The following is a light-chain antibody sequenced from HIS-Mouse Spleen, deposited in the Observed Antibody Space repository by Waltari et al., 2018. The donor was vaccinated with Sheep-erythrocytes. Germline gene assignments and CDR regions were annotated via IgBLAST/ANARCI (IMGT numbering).Light chain of an antibody. V-gene: IGLV2-23*03. CDR2: EGS. Sequence: QSALTQPASVSGSPGQSITISCTGTSSDVGSVNLVSWYQQHPGKAPKLMIYEGSKRPSGVSNRFSGSKSGNTASLTISGLQAEDEADYYCCSYAGSSTFHVVFGGGTKLTVL. CDR1: SSDVGSVNL. J-gene: IGLJ2*01. CDR3: CSYAGSSTFHVV.